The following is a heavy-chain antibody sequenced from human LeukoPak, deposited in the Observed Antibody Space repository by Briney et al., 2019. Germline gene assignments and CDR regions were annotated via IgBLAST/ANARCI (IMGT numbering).Heavy chain of an antibody. CDR2: IYDSGST. Sequence: PSEALSLTCSVSGGSINNYYWSWIRQPPGKGLEWIGYIYDSGSTNYNPSLKSRVTISVDTSKNQFSLKLNSVTAADTAVYYCARRRIAGNYYFDYWGQGTLVTVSS. V-gene: IGHV4-59*08. J-gene: IGHJ4*02. D-gene: IGHD6-13*01. CDR3: ARRRIAGNYYFDY. CDR1: GGSINNYY.